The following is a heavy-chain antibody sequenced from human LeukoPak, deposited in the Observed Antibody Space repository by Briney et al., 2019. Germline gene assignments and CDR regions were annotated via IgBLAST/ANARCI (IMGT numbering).Heavy chain of an antibody. J-gene: IGHJ6*02. Sequence: PGGSLRLSCAASGFIFDDYAIHWVRQAPGKGLEWVSGISWNSGSIAYADSVKGRFTISRDNAKNSLYLQMNSLRAEDTAVYYCARDSLPDYTLNLYGMDVWGQGTTVTVSS. CDR1: GFIFDDYA. CDR3: ARDSLPDYTLNLYGMDV. CDR2: ISWNSGSI. V-gene: IGHV3-9*01. D-gene: IGHD4-11*01.